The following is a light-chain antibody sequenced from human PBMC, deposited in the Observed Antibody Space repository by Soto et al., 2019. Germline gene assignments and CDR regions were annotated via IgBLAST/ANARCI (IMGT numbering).Light chain of an antibody. CDR1: QNIGKF. CDR2: ATS. CDR3: QQSLSSPLT. J-gene: IGKJ4*01. Sequence: DIQMTQSPSSLSASVGYRVTITCRPSQNIGKFLNWYQQRPGKAPTALIHATSTLQSGVSSRFSGSGSDTDFTLTITSLQPEDFATYFCQQSLSSPLTFGGGTKVEL. V-gene: IGKV1-39*01.